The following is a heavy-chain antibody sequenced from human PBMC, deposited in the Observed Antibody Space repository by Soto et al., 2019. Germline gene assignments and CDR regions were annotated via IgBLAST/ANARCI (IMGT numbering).Heavy chain of an antibody. CDR1: GGSISSYY. Sequence: QVQLQESGPGLVKPSETLSLTCTVSGGSISSYYWSWIRQPPGKGLEWIGYIYYSGSTNYNPSLKSRVTISVDTSKNQFPLKLSSVTAADTAVYYCARVGATYYFDYWGQGTLVTVSS. V-gene: IGHV4-59*01. CDR3: ARVGATYYFDY. D-gene: IGHD1-26*01. J-gene: IGHJ4*02. CDR2: IYYSGST.